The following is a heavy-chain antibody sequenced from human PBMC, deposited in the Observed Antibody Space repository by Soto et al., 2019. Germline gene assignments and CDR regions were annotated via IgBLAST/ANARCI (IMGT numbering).Heavy chain of an antibody. CDR3: ARLGAYYQSLDP. Sequence: GGSLRLSCAASEFTFSNYAMSWVRQAPGKGLEWVSAISYGGGTTYYADSVKGRFTISRDNSKNTLYLQMNSLRAEDTAVYYCARLGAYYQSLDPWGPGTLVTVLL. J-gene: IGHJ5*02. V-gene: IGHV3-23*01. CDR2: ISYGGGTT. CDR1: EFTFSNYA. D-gene: IGHD3-22*01.